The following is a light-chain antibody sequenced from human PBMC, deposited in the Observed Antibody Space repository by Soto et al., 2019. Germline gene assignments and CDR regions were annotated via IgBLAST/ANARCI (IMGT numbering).Light chain of an antibody. CDR1: SSDVGSYNR. CDR3: YSVTSSNTYV. J-gene: IGLJ1*01. Sequence: QSALTQPPSVSGSPGQSVAISCSGTSSDVGSYNRVSWYQQAPGTAPKVMIYEVNNRPSGVPERFSESKSGNTASLTISGLQPEDEADYYCYSVTSSNTYVFGTGTQLTVL. CDR2: EVN. V-gene: IGLV2-18*02.